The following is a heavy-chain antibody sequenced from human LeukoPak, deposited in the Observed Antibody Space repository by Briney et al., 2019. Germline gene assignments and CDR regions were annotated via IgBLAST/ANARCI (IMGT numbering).Heavy chain of an antibody. CDR2: ISYDGSNK. Sequence: GRSLRLSCAASGFTFSSYAMHWVRQAPGKGLEWVATISYDGSNKYYADSVKGRFTISRDNSKNTLYLQMNSLRAEDTAVYYCARDTPESDMWFDPWGQGTLVTVSS. CDR1: GFTFSSYA. J-gene: IGHJ5*02. D-gene: IGHD2-15*01. V-gene: IGHV3-30*04. CDR3: ARDTPESDMWFDP.